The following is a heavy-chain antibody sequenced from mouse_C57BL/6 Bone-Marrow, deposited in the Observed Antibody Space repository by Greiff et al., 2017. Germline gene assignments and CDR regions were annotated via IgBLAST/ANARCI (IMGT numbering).Heavy chain of an antibody. D-gene: IGHD1-1*01. Sequence: QVQLQQSGPELVKPGASVKISCKASGYAFSSSWMNWVKQRPGKGLEWIGRIYPGDGDTNYNGKFKGKATLTADKSSSTAYMQLSSLTSEDSAVYFCARENYYGSSLDYWGQGTTLTVSS. CDR2: IYPGDGDT. J-gene: IGHJ2*01. V-gene: IGHV1-82*01. CDR1: GYAFSSSW. CDR3: ARENYYGSSLDY.